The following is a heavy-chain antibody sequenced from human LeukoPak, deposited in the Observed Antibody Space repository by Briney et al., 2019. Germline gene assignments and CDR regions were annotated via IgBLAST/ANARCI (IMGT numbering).Heavy chain of an antibody. CDR1: GGSISSGSYY. V-gene: IGHV4-61*02. Sequence: SETLSLTCTVSGGSISSGSYYWSWIRQPAGKGLEWIGRIYTSGSTNYNPSLKSRVTISVDTSKNQFSLKLSSVTAADTAVYYCAREAPDMVRGALLTGWGQGTLVTVSS. D-gene: IGHD3-10*01. J-gene: IGHJ4*02. CDR2: IYTSGST. CDR3: AREAPDMVRGALLTG.